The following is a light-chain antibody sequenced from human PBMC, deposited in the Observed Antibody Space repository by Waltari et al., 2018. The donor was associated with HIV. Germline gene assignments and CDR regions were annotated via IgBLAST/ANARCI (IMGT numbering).Light chain of an antibody. V-gene: IGKV1-NL1*01. CDR3: HQYFSDPFT. CDR1: QDIGNS. Sequence: DIQMTQFPSSLSASVGDRVTITCRATQDIGNSVSWYQQRPGKVPKLLVYGGYVRHRGVASRFTGSGSGTEYSLTSSSLQPEDFATYYCHQYFSDPFTFGGGTKVEI. CDR2: GGY. J-gene: IGKJ4*01.